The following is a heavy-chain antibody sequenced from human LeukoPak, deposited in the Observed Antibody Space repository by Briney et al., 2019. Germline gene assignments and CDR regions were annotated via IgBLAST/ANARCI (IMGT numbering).Heavy chain of an antibody. Sequence: ASVKVSCKASGYTFTSYGISWVRQAPGQGLEWMGWISANDDNKNYAQKFQGRVTMTTDTSTSTAYMELRSLRSDDTAVYYCARDYDFRSTYNCFEPWGQGTLVTVSS. CDR2: ISANDDNK. J-gene: IGHJ5*02. CDR3: ARDYDFRSTYNCFEP. CDR1: GYTFTSYG. D-gene: IGHD3-3*01. V-gene: IGHV1-18*01.